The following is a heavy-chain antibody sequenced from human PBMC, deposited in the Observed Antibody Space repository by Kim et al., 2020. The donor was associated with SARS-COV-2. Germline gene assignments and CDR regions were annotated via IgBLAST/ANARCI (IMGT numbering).Heavy chain of an antibody. Sequence: SETLSLTCTVSGGSVSSGSYYWSWIRQPPGKGLEWIGYISNSGSTSYNPSLKSPVTISVDTSKNHFSLNLTSVTAADTAVYYCARDLGLTSTNGVGMDVWGQGTTVTVPS. CDR2: ISNSGST. V-gene: IGHV4-61*03. CDR3: ARDLGLTSTNGVGMDV. CDR1: GGSVSSGSYY. D-gene: IGHD2-21*02. J-gene: IGHJ6*02.